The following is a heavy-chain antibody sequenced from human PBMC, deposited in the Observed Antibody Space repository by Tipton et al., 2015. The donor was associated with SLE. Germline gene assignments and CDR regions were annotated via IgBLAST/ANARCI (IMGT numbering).Heavy chain of an antibody. CDR3: ARRRGSSWYEDYFDY. D-gene: IGHD6-13*01. J-gene: IGHJ4*02. CDR2: INYSGST. V-gene: IGHV4-59*11. CDR1: GGSTSSHY. Sequence: TLSLTCTVSGGSTSSHYWSWIRRPPGKALEWIADINYSGSTNYNPSLKSRVTMSVDTSKNQFSLRLSSVTAADTAVYYCARRRGSSWYEDYFDYWGQGTLVTVSS.